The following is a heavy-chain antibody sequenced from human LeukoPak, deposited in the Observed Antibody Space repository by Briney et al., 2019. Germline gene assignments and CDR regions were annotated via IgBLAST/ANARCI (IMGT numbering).Heavy chain of an antibody. Sequence: GGSLRLSCAASGFTFDDYAMHWVRQAPGKGLEWVSGISWNSGSIGYADSVKGRFTISRDNAENSLYLQMNSLRAEDTALYYCAKGEYSSSWYDAFDIWGQGTMVTVSS. CDR1: GFTFDDYA. CDR2: ISWNSGSI. V-gene: IGHV3-9*01. J-gene: IGHJ3*02. CDR3: AKGEYSSSWYDAFDI. D-gene: IGHD6-13*01.